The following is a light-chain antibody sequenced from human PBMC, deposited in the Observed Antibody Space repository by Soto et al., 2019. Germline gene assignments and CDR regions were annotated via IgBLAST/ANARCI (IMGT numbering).Light chain of an antibody. CDR2: AAS. CDR1: QSISNY. CDR3: QEYNSAPHT. V-gene: IGKV1-27*01. Sequence: DIQMTQSPSSLSASVGDRVTITCRASQSISNYLAWYQQKPAKVPKLLMYAASTLQSGVPSRFSGSGSGTDFTLTISSLQTEDVATYYCQEYNSAPHTFGGGTKVEIK. J-gene: IGKJ4*01.